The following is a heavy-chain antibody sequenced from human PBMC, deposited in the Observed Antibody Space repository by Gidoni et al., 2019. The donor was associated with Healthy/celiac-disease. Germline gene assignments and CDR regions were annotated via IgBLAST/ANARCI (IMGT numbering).Heavy chain of an antibody. J-gene: IGHJ4*02. D-gene: IGHD1-1*01. V-gene: IGHV4-61*02. Sequence: QVQLQESCPGLVKPSQTLSLTCTISGGSISSGSYYWSWIRQPAGKGLEWIGRIYTSGSTNYNPSLKSRVTISVDTSKNQFSLKLSSVTAADTAVYYCARTPTTVQGPQGFDYWGQGTLVTVSS. CDR1: GGSISSGSYY. CDR2: IYTSGST. CDR3: ARTPTTVQGPQGFDY.